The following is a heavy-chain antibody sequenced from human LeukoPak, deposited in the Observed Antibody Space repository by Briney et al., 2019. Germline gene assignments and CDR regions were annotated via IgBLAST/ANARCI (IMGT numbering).Heavy chain of an antibody. CDR1: GFTFSSSW. J-gene: IGHJ3*02. CDR2: IREDGSEK. CDR3: ARDMAVAGGLNAFDI. V-gene: IGHV3-7*01. D-gene: IGHD6-19*01. Sequence: GGSLRLSCAASGFTFSSSWMTWVRQAPGKGLEWVASIREDGSEKTSVDSVKGRFTISRDNAKNSLYLQMDSLRAEDTAVYYCARDMAVAGGLNAFDIWGQGTMVTVSS.